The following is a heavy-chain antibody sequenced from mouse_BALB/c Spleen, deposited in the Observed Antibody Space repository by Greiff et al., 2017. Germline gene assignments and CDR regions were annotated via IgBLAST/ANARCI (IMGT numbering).Heavy chain of an antibody. Sequence: QVQLQQSGPELVRPGASVKMSCKASGYTFTSYWMHWVKQRPGQGLEWIGMIDPSNSETRLNQKFKDKATLNVDKSSNTAYMQLSSLTSEDSAVYYWARDLYYGSSYEAMDYWGQGTSVTVSS. CDR1: GYTFTSYW. CDR3: ARDLYYGSSYEAMDY. D-gene: IGHD1-1*01. V-gene: IGHV1S127*01. CDR2: IDPSNSET. J-gene: IGHJ4*01.